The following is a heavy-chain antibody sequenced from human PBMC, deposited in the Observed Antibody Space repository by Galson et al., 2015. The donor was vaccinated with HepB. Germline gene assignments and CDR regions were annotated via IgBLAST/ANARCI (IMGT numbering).Heavy chain of an antibody. CDR1: GFTFSSYW. Sequence: SLRLSCAASGFTFSSYWMGWVRQAPGKGLEWVANIKEDGSEKYYVDSVKGRFTISRDNAKNSLYLQMDSLRAEDTAVYYCARERHVVTDYWGQGTLVTVSS. CDR3: ARERHVVTDY. V-gene: IGHV3-7*03. CDR2: IKEDGSEK. D-gene: IGHD4-23*01. J-gene: IGHJ4*02.